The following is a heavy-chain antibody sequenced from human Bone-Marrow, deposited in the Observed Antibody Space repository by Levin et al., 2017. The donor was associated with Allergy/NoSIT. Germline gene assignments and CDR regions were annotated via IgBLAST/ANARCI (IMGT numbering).Heavy chain of an antibody. J-gene: IGHJ5*02. CDR3: AREGGGSSWFNWFDP. D-gene: IGHD6-13*01. CDR2: IYISGTT. V-gene: IGHV4-61*02. CDR1: GGSINSGSYY. Sequence: SETLSLTCSVSGGSINSGSYYWTWIRQPAGKGLEWIGRIYISGTTSYNPSLKSRVTISLDTSKNQFSLKLTSVTAADTAVYYCAREGGGSSWFNWFDPWGQGTLVTVSS.